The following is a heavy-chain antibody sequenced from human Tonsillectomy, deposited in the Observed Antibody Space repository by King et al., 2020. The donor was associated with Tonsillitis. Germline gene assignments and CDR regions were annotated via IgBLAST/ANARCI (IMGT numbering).Heavy chain of an antibody. Sequence: QLVQSGAEVKKPGSSVKVSCKSSGGASRSFAISWVRQAPGQGLEWMGVILPLFGTSNYAQKFQGRVTITADESTSTAYMELGSLRSDETAVYFCAREDVAGGDYWGQGTLVTVSS. D-gene: IGHD6-19*01. CDR2: ILPLFGTS. CDR1: GGASRSFA. V-gene: IGHV1-69*12. J-gene: IGHJ4*02. CDR3: AREDVAGGDY.